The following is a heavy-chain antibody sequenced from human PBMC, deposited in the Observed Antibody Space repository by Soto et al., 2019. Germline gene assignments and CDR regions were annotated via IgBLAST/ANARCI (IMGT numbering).Heavy chain of an antibody. Sequence: SVKVSCKASGFTFTSSAVQWVRQARGQRLEWIGWIVVGSGNTNYAQKFQERVTITRDMSTSTAYMELSSLRSEDTAVYYCAAELGYYYYGMDVWGQGTTVTVS. CDR1: GFTFTSSA. CDR2: IVVGSGNT. J-gene: IGHJ6*02. V-gene: IGHV1-58*01. CDR3: AAELGYYYYGMDV. D-gene: IGHD3-16*01.